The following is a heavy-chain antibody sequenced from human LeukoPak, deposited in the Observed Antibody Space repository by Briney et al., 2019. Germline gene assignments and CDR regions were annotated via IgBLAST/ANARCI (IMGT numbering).Heavy chain of an antibody. CDR3: ARDQGRGHGGYDSDY. J-gene: IGHJ4*02. Sequence: GASVKVSCKASGYTFTEYYIHWLRQAPGQGLEWMGWINPNSGGTNYAQKFQGRVTMTSDTSINTAYMELSRLRSDDTAMYYCARDQGRGHGGYDSDYWGQGTLVTVSS. CDR1: GYTFTEYY. V-gene: IGHV1-2*02. D-gene: IGHD5-12*01. CDR2: INPNSGGT.